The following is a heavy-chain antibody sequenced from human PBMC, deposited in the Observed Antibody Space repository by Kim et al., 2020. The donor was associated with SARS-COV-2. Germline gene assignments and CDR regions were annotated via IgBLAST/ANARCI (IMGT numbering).Heavy chain of an antibody. V-gene: IGHV7-4-1*02. J-gene: IGHJ4*02. CDR2: P. CDR3: AREKGGIDY. Sequence: PTYAQGLTGRFGFSLDTSVSTEYLQISSLKAEDTAVYYCAREKGGIDYWGQGTLVTVSS. D-gene: IGHD3-16*01.